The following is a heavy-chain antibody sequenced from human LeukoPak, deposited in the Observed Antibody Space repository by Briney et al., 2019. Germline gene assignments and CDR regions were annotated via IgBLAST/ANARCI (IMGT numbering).Heavy chain of an antibody. V-gene: IGHV3-30-3*01. CDR1: GFTFSSYA. J-gene: IGHJ4*02. Sequence: GGSLRLSWAASGFTFSSYAMHWVRQAPGKGLEWVAVISYDGSNKYYADSVKGRFTISRDNSKNTLYLQMNSLRAEDTAVYYCAREGGDYGDYFDYWGQGTLVTVSS. D-gene: IGHD4-17*01. CDR2: ISYDGSNK. CDR3: AREGGDYGDYFDY.